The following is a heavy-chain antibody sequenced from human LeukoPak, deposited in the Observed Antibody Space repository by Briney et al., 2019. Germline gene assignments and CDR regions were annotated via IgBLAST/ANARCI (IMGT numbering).Heavy chain of an antibody. CDR2: IYYGGST. CDR3: ARLRGLDCSSTSCYTPDNWFDP. D-gene: IGHD2-2*02. Sequence: SETLSLTCTVSGGSISSYYWSWLRQPPGKGLEWIGYIYYGGSTNYNPSLKSRVTISVDTSKNQFSLKLSSVTAADTAVYYCARLRGLDCSSTSCYTPDNWFDPWGQGTLVTVSS. J-gene: IGHJ5*02. CDR1: GGSISSYY. V-gene: IGHV4-59*08.